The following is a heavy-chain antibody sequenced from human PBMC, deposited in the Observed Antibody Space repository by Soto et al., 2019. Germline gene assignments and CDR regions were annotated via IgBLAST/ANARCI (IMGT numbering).Heavy chain of an antibody. V-gene: IGHV4-34*01. CDR2: INHSGST. CDR1: GGSFSGYY. Sequence: SETLSLTCAVYGGSFSGYYWSWIRQPPGKGLEWIGEINHSGSTNYNPSLKSRVTISVDTSKNQFSLKLSSVTAADTAVYYCARGGYSYGYDGIDYWGQGTLVTVPS. J-gene: IGHJ4*02. D-gene: IGHD5-18*01. CDR3: ARGGYSYGYDGIDY.